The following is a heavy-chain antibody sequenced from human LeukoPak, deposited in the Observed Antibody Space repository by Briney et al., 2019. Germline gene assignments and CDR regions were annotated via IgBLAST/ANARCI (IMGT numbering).Heavy chain of an antibody. J-gene: IGHJ5*02. CDR3: ARGPRGFDP. CDR1: GFTVSSND. Sequence: GGSLRLSCEASGFTVSSNDMSWVRQAPGKGLEWVSVIYSGGSTDYTDSVMGRFTISRDNSKNTPYLQMNSLRAEDTAVYFCARGPRGFDPWGQGTLVTVSS. V-gene: IGHV3-53*01. CDR2: IYSGGST.